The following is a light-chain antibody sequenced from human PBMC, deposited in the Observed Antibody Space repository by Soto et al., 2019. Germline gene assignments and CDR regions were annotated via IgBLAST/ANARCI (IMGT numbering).Light chain of an antibody. CDR1: QSLVHSDGIAY. CDR2: KVS. Sequence: DVVMTQSPLSLPVTLGQPASISCRSNQSLVHSDGIAYFSWFQQRPGRSPRRLIYKVSKRDSGVPARFSGSGSGTDFALKIRRVEAEDVGVYYCMQGTHWPITFCQGTRLEIK. J-gene: IGKJ5*01. CDR3: MQGTHWPIT. V-gene: IGKV2-30*02.